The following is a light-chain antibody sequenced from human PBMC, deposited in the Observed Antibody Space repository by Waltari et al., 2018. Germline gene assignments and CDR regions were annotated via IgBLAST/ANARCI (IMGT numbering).Light chain of an antibody. CDR3: QQYGSSPTWT. CDR2: GAS. Sequence: EIVLTQSPDTLSLSPGERATLSCRASQSVSSTYLTWDQQKPGQAPRLLIFGASSRATGTPDRFSGSGSGTDFTLTISRLEPEDFAEYYCQQYGSSPTWTFGQGTKVEIK. J-gene: IGKJ1*01. V-gene: IGKV3-20*01. CDR1: QSVSSTY.